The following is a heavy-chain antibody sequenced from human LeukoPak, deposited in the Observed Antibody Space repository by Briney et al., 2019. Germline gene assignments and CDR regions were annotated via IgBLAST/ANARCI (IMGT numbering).Heavy chain of an antibody. CDR1: GFTFSSYG. Sequence: GGSLRLSCAASGFTFSSYGMHWVRQAPGKGLEWVAVTSFDASNKYYADSVKGRFTISRDNSKNTLYLQMNSLRAEGAAVYYCATEGSFDYWGQGTLVTVSS. V-gene: IGHV3-30*03. J-gene: IGHJ4*02. CDR3: ATEGSFDY. CDR2: TSFDASNK.